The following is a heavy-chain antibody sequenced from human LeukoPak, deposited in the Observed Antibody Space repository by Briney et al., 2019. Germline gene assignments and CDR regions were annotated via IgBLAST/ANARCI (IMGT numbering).Heavy chain of an antibody. V-gene: IGHV3-7*01. CDR1: GFTVSSFW. CDR2: MNQDGSAK. Sequence: GGSLRLSCAVSGFTVSSFWMAWVRQPPGKGLEWVANMNQDGSAKTYVDSVKGRFTISRDNAKNSLYLQMDSLRAEDTAVYYCARDSRTYGYFWGRGTLVTVSS. D-gene: IGHD3-10*01. J-gene: IGHJ4*02. CDR3: ARDSRTYGYF.